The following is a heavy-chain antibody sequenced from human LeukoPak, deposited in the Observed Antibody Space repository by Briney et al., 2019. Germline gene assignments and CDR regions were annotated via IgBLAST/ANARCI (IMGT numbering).Heavy chain of an antibody. Sequence: GGTLTLSRASTRLSSSSYPMHWVSQAPGKGPESVAVISYDGTTKYYAGSVKGRFTIPRDDYKDTLYLQMNSLRVEDTAAYYCARDPQVGAPEYFDYWGQGTLLTVSP. CDR3: ARDPQVGAPEYFDY. J-gene: IGHJ4*02. V-gene: IGHV3-30-3*01. CDR2: ISYDGTTK. CDR1: RLSSSSYP. D-gene: IGHD1-26*01.